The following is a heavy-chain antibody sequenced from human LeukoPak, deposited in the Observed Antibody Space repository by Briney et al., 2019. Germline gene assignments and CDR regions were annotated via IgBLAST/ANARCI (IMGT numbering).Heavy chain of an antibody. CDR2: ISSSSSYI. CDR1: GFTFSSYS. CDR3: ARDARYSSGWLDY. Sequence: GGSPRLSCAASGFTFSSYSMNWVRQAPGKGLEWVSSISSSSSYIYYADSVKGRFTISRDNAKNSLYLQMNSLRAEDTAVYYCARDARYSSGWLDYWGQGTLVTVSS. V-gene: IGHV3-21*01. J-gene: IGHJ4*02. D-gene: IGHD6-19*01.